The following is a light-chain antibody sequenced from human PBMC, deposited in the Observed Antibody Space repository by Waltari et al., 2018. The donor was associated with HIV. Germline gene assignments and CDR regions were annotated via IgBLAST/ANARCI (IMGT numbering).Light chain of an antibody. Sequence: QSALTQPASVSGSPGQSITISCPGTSSDVGSYNLVSWYQPHPGKAPKLMIFEVSKRPAGVSNRFSGSKAGNTASLTISGLQAEDEADYYCCSYAGSSTLYVFGTGTKVTVL. CDR1: SSDVGSYNL. CDR2: EVS. V-gene: IGLV2-23*02. J-gene: IGLJ1*01. CDR3: CSYAGSSTLYV.